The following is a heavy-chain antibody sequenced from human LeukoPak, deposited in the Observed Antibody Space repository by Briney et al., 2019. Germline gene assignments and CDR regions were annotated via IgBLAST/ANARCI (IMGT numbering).Heavy chain of an antibody. D-gene: IGHD5-24*01. J-gene: IGHJ3*02. CDR3: ARDGYNPVAFDI. CDR2: IYRTGTT. V-gene: IGHV4-38-2*02. CDR1: GYSISNGYF. Sequence: KPSETPSLTCTVSGYSISNGYFWGWIRQPPGKGLEWIGNIYRTGTTFYNPSLQSRVSISVDTSKNTFSLKLRSVTAADTAVYYCARDGYNPVAFDIWGQGTVVTVSS.